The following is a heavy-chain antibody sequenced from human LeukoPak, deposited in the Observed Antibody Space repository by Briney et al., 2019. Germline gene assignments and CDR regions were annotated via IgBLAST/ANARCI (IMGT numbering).Heavy chain of an antibody. CDR1: GGTFSSYA. J-gene: IGHJ5*02. CDR3: ARAGVPAVSVAWFDP. V-gene: IGHV1-69*05. D-gene: IGHD2-2*01. Sequence: SVKVSCKASGGTFSSYAISWVRQAPGQGLEWMGGIIPIFGTANYAQKFQGRVTITTDESTSTAYMELSSLRSEDTAVYYCARAGVPAVSVAWFDPWGQGILVTVSS. CDR2: IIPIFGTA.